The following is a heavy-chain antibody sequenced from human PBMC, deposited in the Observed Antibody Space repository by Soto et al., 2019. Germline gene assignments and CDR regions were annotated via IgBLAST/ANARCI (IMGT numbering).Heavy chain of an antibody. CDR2: TYRGDST. J-gene: IGHJ4*02. CDR1: GFTVSNKY. V-gene: IGHV3-53*01. Sequence: EVQLVESGGRLIQPGGSLRLSCAASGFTVSNKYMSWVRQAPGKGLEWVSVTYRGDSTYYADSVKGRFTISRDNSKDTLYLQMSRLRAEDTAVYYCARELHDNGDHGPLEYWGQGTLVTVSS. CDR3: ARELHDNGDHGPLEY. D-gene: IGHD4-17*01.